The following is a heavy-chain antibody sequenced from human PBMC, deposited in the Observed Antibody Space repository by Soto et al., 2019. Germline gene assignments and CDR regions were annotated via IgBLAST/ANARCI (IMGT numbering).Heavy chain of an antibody. CDR2: ISGGGDTT. CDR3: AKGRGGSGSITPSVDF. J-gene: IGHJ4*02. D-gene: IGHD3-10*01. Sequence: EVQLLESGGGLVQPGGSLRLSCAASGFTFNNYAITWVRQAPGKGLEWVSAISGGGDTTSYADSVKGRFTVSRDGSKNTLYLQMSSLRAEDTALYYCAKGRGGSGSITPSVDFWGKGTLVTVSS. V-gene: IGHV3-23*01. CDR1: GFTFNNYA.